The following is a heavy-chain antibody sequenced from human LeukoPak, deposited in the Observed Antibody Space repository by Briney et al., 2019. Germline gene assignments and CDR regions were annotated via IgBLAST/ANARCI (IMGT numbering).Heavy chain of an antibody. V-gene: IGHV1-69*13. CDR1: GGTFSSYA. D-gene: IGHD5-18*01. Sequence: SVTVSCKASGGTFSSYAISWVRQAPGQGLEWMGGIIPIFGTANYAQKFQGRVTITADESTSTAYMELRSLRSDGTAVYYCARDHTAMVSFDYWGQGTLVTVSS. CDR2: IIPIFGTA. CDR3: ARDHTAMVSFDY. J-gene: IGHJ4*02.